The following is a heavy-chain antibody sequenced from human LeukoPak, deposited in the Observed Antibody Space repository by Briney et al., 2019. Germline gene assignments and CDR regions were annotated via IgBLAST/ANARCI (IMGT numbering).Heavy chain of an antibody. Sequence: GASVTVSCKASGYTFTGYYMHWVRQAPGQGLEWMGWINPNSGGTNYAQKFQGRVTMTRDTSISTAYMELSRLRSDDTAVYYCARDPYYYDSSGSEGAFDIWGQGTMVTVSS. J-gene: IGHJ3*02. CDR3: ARDPYYYDSSGSEGAFDI. CDR2: INPNSGGT. V-gene: IGHV1-2*02. CDR1: GYTFTGYY. D-gene: IGHD3-22*01.